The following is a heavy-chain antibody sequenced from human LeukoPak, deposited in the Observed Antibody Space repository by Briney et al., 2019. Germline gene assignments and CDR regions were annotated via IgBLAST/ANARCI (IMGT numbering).Heavy chain of an antibody. Sequence: GGSLRLSCVASGFTFSSYAMNWDRQAPGKGLQWVSTISGSGGSIDYADSVKGRFTISRDNSKNTLFLQMNSLRAEDTAVYYCAEGYSYADYWGQGTLVTVSS. CDR1: GFTFSSYA. D-gene: IGHD5-18*01. CDR3: AEGYSYADY. CDR2: ISGSGGSI. J-gene: IGHJ4*02. V-gene: IGHV3-23*01.